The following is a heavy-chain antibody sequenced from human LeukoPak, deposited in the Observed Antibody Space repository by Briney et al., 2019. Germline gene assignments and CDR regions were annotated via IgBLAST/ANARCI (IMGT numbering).Heavy chain of an antibody. J-gene: IGHJ4*02. Sequence: LETLSLTCTVSGGSISGYYWSWIRQPPGKGLEWIGYMYYGGTTNYNPSLKSRVTISVDTSKNQVSLKLSSVTAADTAVYYCARPPGIVESGKAVDYWGQGTLVTVSS. D-gene: IGHD6-19*01. V-gene: IGHV4-59*01. CDR1: GGSISGYY. CDR2: MYYGGTT. CDR3: ARPPGIVESGKAVDY.